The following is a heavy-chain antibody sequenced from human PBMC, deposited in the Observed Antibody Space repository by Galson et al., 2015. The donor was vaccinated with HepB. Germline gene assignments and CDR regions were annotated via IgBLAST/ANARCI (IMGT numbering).Heavy chain of an antibody. J-gene: IGHJ6*02. V-gene: IGHV1-18*04. Sequence: SVKVSCKASGYTFTSYGISWVRQAPGQGLEWMGWISAYNGNTNYAQKLQGRVTMTTDTSTSTAYMELRSLRSDDTAVYYCARDRVRAPGRGYYYYGMDVWGQGTTVTVSS. CDR3: ARDRVRAPGRGYYYYGMDV. D-gene: IGHD3-22*01. CDR1: GYTFTSYG. CDR2: ISAYNGNT.